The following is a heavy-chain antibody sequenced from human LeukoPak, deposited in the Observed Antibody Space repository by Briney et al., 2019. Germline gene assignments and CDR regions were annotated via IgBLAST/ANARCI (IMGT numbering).Heavy chain of an antibody. D-gene: IGHD6-13*01. CDR1: GYTFTSYD. CDR2: MNPNGGNT. Sequence: ASVKVSCKASGYTFTSYDINWVRQATGQGLEWMGWMNPNGGNTGYAQKFQGRVTMTRNTSTSTAYMELSSLRSEDTAVYYCATNVAAAGFLDYWGQGTLVTVSS. CDR3: ATNVAAAGFLDY. V-gene: IGHV1-8*01. J-gene: IGHJ4*02.